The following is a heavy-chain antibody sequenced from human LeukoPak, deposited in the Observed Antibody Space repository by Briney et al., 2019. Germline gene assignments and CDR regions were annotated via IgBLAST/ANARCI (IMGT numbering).Heavy chain of an antibody. CDR2: ISYDGSNK. J-gene: IGHJ6*02. CDR3: AREKSQSRNYYYYGMDV. V-gene: IGHV3-30*04. Sequence: PGGSLRLSCAASGFTFSSYAMHWVRQAPGKGLEWVAVISYDGSNKYYADSVKGRITISRDNSKNTLYLQMNSLRAEDTAVYYCAREKSQSRNYYYYGMDVWGQGTTVTVSS. CDR1: GFTFSSYA.